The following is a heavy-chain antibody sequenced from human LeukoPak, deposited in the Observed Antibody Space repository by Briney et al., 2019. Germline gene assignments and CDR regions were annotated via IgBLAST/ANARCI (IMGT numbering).Heavy chain of an antibody. V-gene: IGHV3-48*03. CDR1: GFTFSSYE. CDR3: ATGGLDY. CDR2: ISSSGSTF. Sequence: GGSLRLSCETSGFTFSSYEMNWVRQAPGKGLEWVSYISSSGSTFYYADSVKGRFTISRDDAKNPLYLRMNSLRVEDTAVYYCATGGLDYWGQGTLVTVSS. J-gene: IGHJ4*02.